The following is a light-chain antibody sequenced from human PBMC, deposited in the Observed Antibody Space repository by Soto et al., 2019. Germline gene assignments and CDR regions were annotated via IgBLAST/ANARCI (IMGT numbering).Light chain of an antibody. CDR2: AAS. Sequence: EIVMTQSPATLSVSPGERATLSCRASQSVSSNLAWYQQKPGQAPRLLIYAASSRATGSPDRFSGGGSGTDFTLTISRLEPEDFAVYYCQHYGSSPPITFGQGTRLEIK. CDR3: QHYGSSPPIT. J-gene: IGKJ5*01. V-gene: IGKV3-20*01. CDR1: QSVSSN.